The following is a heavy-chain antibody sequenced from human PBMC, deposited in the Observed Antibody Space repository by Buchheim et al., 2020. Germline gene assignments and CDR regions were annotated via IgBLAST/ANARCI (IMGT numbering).Heavy chain of an antibody. CDR2: IYYSGST. D-gene: IGHD5-18*01. CDR1: GGSISSYY. V-gene: IGHV4-59*01. CDR3: ARAPGYSYGYYYYYGMDV. J-gene: IGHJ6*02. Sequence: QVQLQESGPGLVKPSETLSLTCTVSGGSISSYYWSWIRQPPGKGLEWIGYIYYSGSTNYNPSLKSRVTISVDTSKNQFSLKLSSVTAADTAVYHCARAPGYSYGYYYYYGMDVWGQGTT.